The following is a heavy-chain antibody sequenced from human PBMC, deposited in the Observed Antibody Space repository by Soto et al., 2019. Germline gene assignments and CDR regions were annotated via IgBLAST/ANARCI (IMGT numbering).Heavy chain of an antibody. CDR3: EKIPRDFCGGDCYSEN. CDR1: GFTFGSYG. V-gene: IGHV3-30*18. D-gene: IGHD2-21*02. CDR2: ISYDGTNK. Sequence: QVQLVESGGGVVQPWRSLKLSCTASGFTFGSYGMHWFRQAPGNGLECGALISYDGTNKYYPDSVKGQFTMSRDNSKNSRYRQINSLRPEDTAGYYCEKIPRDFCGGDCYSENCGDGTMVTVSS. J-gene: IGHJ4*01.